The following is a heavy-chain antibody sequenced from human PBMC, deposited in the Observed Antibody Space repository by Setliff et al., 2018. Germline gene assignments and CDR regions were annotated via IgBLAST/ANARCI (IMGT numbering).Heavy chain of an antibody. CDR1: GVSVNSLAW. J-gene: IGHJ4*02. D-gene: IGHD2-2*01. CDR2: IYHDGNP. V-gene: IGHV4-28*03. Sequence: SETLSLTCAVSGVSVNSLAWWSWVRQTPGKGLEWIGFIYHDGNPKFNPSVNYNPSLKSRVTMSIDKSKNQFSLNLRSVTAADTAVYYCTRGGERYHTANWGQGLLVTVSS. CDR3: TRGGERYHTAN.